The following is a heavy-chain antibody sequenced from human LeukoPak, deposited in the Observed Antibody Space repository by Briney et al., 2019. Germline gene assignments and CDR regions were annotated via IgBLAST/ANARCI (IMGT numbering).Heavy chain of an antibody. CDR2: ISSSSSYI. J-gene: IGHJ1*01. CDR3: AREECSGGSRYQYFQH. V-gene: IGHV3-21*01. D-gene: IGHD2-15*01. CDR1: GFTFSRYS. Sequence: GGALRLSCAASGFTFSRYSMNWVGQAPGKGLEWVASISSSSSYIYYADSVKGRFTISRDNAKKSLYLQMNSLRAEDTAVYYCAREECSGGSRYQYFQHWGQGTLVTVSS.